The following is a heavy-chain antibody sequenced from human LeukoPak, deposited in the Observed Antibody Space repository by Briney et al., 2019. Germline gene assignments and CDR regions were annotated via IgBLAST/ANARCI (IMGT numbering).Heavy chain of an antibody. CDR2: INHNGNVN. V-gene: IGHV3-7*01. Sequence: GGSLRLSCAASGFAFTNAWMNWARQAPGKGLEWVASINHNGNVNYYVDSVKGRFTISRDNAKNTLYLQMDSLRAEDTAVYYCARDRLTMMDYWGQGTLVTVSS. CDR3: ARDRLTMMDY. CDR1: GFAFTNAW. J-gene: IGHJ4*02. D-gene: IGHD3-22*01.